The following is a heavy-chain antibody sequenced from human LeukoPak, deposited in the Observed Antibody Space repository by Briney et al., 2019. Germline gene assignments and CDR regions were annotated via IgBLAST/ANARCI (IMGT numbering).Heavy chain of an antibody. Sequence: ASVKVSCKASGGTFSSYAISWVRQAPGQGLEWMGRIIPILGIANYAQKFQGRVTITADKSTSTAYMELSSLRAEDTAVYYCANPGTDYDFWSPTRYWGQGTLVTVSS. J-gene: IGHJ4*02. CDR2: IIPILGIA. CDR1: GGTFSSYA. V-gene: IGHV1-69*04. CDR3: ANPGTDYDFWSPTRY. D-gene: IGHD3-3*01.